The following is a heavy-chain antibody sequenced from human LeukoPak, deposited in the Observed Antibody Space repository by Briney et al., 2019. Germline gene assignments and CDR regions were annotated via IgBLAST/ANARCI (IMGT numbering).Heavy chain of an antibody. J-gene: IGHJ4*02. Sequence: GGSLRLSCAASGFTFSTYDMHWVRQAPGKGLEWVALIRYDGSHKYYADSVKGRFTISRDNSKNTLYLQMNSLRAEDTAVYYCARDRDGYSSGWSRFDYWGQGTLVTVSS. CDR2: IRYDGSHK. V-gene: IGHV3-30*02. CDR3: ARDRDGYSSGWSRFDY. CDR1: GFTFSTYD. D-gene: IGHD6-19*01.